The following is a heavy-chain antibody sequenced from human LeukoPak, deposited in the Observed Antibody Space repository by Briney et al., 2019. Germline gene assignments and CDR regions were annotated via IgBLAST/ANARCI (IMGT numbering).Heavy chain of an antibody. CDR2: INSDGSST. CDR3: ARDRPTDEIAVAGSAFDI. J-gene: IGHJ3*02. D-gene: IGHD6-19*01. V-gene: IGHV3-74*01. CDR1: GFTFSSYW. Sequence: GGSLRLSCAASGFTFSSYWMHWVRQAPGKGLVWVSRINSDGSSTSYADSVKGRFTISRDNAKNTLYLQMNSLRAEDTAVYYCARDRPTDEIAVAGSAFDIWGQGTMVTVSS.